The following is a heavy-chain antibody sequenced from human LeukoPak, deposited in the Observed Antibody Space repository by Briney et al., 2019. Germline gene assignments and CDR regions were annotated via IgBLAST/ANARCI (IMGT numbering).Heavy chain of an antibody. J-gene: IGHJ4*02. D-gene: IGHD6-13*01. Sequence: PSETLSLTCTVSGGSISSSSYYWGWIRQPPGKGLEWIGSIYYSGSTYYNPSLKSRVTISVDTSKNQFSLKLSSVTAADTAVYCCARLPYSSSWFLDYWGQGTLVTVSS. CDR3: ARLPYSSSWFLDY. CDR1: GGSISSSSYY. V-gene: IGHV4-39*01. CDR2: IYYSGST.